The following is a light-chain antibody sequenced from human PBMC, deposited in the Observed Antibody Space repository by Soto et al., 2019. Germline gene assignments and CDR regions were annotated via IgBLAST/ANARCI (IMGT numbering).Light chain of an antibody. V-gene: IGKV3-20*01. J-gene: IGKJ5*01. CDR2: GAS. Sequence: ENVLKQSQGTLSLSPGERATLSCRASQTVSSYLTWYQQRPGQAPRLLISGASRRATCIPDRFSGSGSGTDFTLTISRLEPEDFALYYCQQYGTSPITFGQGTRLEIK. CDR3: QQYGTSPIT. CDR1: QTVSSY.